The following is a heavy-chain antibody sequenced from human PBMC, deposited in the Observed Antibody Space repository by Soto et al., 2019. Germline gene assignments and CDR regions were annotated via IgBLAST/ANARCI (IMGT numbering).Heavy chain of an antibody. CDR3: VRDWESTTQTWGFGDS. Sequence: QVQLVQSGAEVKKPGSSVKVSCKASGGTFSSYTITWVRQAPGQGLEWLGRIIPIFGVTNYAQKFQDRVTITADRSTTTAYMELSRLRSEDKAVYYCVRDWESTTQTWGFGDSCGQGTLVTVSS. J-gene: IGHJ4*02. CDR1: GGTFSSYT. V-gene: IGHV1-69*08. CDR2: IIPIFGVT. D-gene: IGHD1-1*01.